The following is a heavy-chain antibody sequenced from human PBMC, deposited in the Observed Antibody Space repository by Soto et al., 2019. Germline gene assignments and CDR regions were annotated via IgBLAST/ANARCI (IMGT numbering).Heavy chain of an antibody. V-gene: IGHV3-30*18. CDR2: ISYDGSNK. CDR3: AKEGHQYEILTGYRYYYGMDV. Sequence: QVQLVESGGGVVQPGRSLRLSCAASGFTFSSYGMHWVRQAPGKGLEWVAVISYDGSNKYYADSVKGRFTISRDNSKNTLYLEMNSLRAEDTAVYYCAKEGHQYEILTGYRYYYGMDVWGQGTTVTVSS. J-gene: IGHJ6*02. CDR1: GFTFSSYG. D-gene: IGHD3-9*01.